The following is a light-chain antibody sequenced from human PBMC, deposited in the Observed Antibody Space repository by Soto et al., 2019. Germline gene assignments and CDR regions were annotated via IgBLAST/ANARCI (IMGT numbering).Light chain of an antibody. V-gene: IGKV1-39*01. J-gene: IGKJ3*01. CDR3: QQSYSTPL. CDR1: QSISSY. Sequence: DIPMTQSPSSLSASVGDRVTITCRASQSISSYLNWYQQKPGKAPKLLIYAASSLQSGVPSRFSGNESGTDFTLTISSLQPEDCAPYYCQQSYSTPLFGPGTKVDIK. CDR2: AAS.